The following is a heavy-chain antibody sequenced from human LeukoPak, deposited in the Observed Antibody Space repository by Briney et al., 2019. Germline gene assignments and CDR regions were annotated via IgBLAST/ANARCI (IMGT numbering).Heavy chain of an antibody. CDR3: ASRQGQWLAFDY. V-gene: IGHV4-34*01. CDR2: INHSGST. Sequence: SETLSLTCAVYGGSFSGYYWSWIRQPPGKGLEWIGEINHSGSTNYNPSLKSRVTISVDTSKNQFSLKLSSVTAADTAVYYCASRQGQWLAFDYRGQGTLVTVSS. CDR1: GGSFSGYY. J-gene: IGHJ4*02. D-gene: IGHD6-19*01.